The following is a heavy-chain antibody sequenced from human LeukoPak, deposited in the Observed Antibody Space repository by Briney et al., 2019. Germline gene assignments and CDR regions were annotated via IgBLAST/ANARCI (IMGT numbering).Heavy chain of an antibody. CDR3: ARGVPAEGDY. V-gene: IGHV3-21*01. CDR1: GFTFSSYS. CDR2: ISSSSSYI. Sequence: GGSLRLSCAASGFTFSSYSMNWVRQAPGKGLEWVSSISSSSSYIYYADSVKGRFAISRDNAKNSLYLQMNSLRAEDTAVYYCARGVPAEGDYWGQGTLVTVSS. D-gene: IGHD2-2*01. J-gene: IGHJ4*02.